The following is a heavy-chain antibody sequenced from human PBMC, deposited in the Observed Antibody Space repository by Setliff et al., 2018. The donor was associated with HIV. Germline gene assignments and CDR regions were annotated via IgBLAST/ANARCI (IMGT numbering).Heavy chain of an antibody. CDR1: GGSISTADYY. CDR3: ARHPYGPDYAFDV. CDR2: IFYTGSS. J-gene: IGHJ6*02. V-gene: IGHV4-30-4*08. Sequence: PSETLSLTCDVSGGSISTADYYWTWIRQPPGKGLEWIGSIFYTGSSYSNPSLKSRLTFSIDTSKNHFSLRLTSVTAADTATYYCARHPYGPDYAFDVWGQGTTVTVSS. D-gene: IGHD4-17*01.